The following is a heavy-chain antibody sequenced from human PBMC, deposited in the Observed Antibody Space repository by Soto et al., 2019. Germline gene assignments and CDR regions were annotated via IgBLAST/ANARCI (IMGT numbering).Heavy chain of an antibody. V-gene: IGHV4-61*03. J-gene: IGHJ4*02. CDR2: IYNSGST. Sequence: PSETLSLTCTVSGGSISSTNHYWGWIRQPPGKGREWIGYIYNSGSTKYNPSLKSRVTISVDTSKNHFSLKVSPVTAADTAVYYCARGQSNYYGYYFDYWGQGTLVTVSS. CDR3: ARGQSNYYGYYFDY. D-gene: IGHD3-10*01. CDR1: GGSISSTNHY.